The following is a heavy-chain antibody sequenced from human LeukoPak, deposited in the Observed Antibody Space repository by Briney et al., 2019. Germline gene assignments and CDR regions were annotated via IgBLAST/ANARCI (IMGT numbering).Heavy chain of an antibody. CDR3: ARDGPVVTNDAFDI. CDR2: ISAYNGNT. D-gene: IGHD4-23*01. J-gene: IGHJ3*02. Sequence: SVKVSCKVSGYTFTSYGISGVRQAPGQGREWMGWISAYNGNTNYAQKLQGRVTMTTDTSTSTAYMELRSLRSDDTAVYYCARDGPVVTNDAFDIWGQGTMVTVSS. CDR1: GYTFTSYG. V-gene: IGHV1-18*01.